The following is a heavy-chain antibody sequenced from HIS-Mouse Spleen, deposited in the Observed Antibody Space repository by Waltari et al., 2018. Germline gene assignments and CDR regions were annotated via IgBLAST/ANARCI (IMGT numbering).Heavy chain of an antibody. CDR3: ARIAEGYSSGWYAFDY. J-gene: IGHJ4*02. CDR2: IDWDDDK. CDR1: GFSLSTSGMC. D-gene: IGHD6-19*01. V-gene: IGHV2-70*15. Sequence: QVTLRESGPALVKPTQTLTLTCTFSGFSLSTSGMCVSWIRQPPGKPLEWLARIDWDDDKYYSTSLKTRLTIPKDTSKNPVVLTMTNMDPVDTATYYCARIAEGYSSGWYAFDYWGQGTLVTVSS.